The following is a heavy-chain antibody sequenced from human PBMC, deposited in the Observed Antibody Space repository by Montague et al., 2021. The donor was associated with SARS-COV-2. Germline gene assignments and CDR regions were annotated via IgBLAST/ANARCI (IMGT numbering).Heavy chain of an antibody. CDR1: GGSISSGSYY. V-gene: IGHV4-61*02. J-gene: IGHJ4*02. Sequence: SETLSLTCTVSGGSISSGSYYWSWIRRPAGKGLEWIGRIYTSGSTNYNPSLKSRVSISLDTSKNQFSLYLSSVTAADTAVYYCARGRQHFNMIVVVMTGGEYYFDYWGQGTLVTVSS. CDR3: ARGRQHFNMIVVVMTGGEYYFDY. D-gene: IGHD3-22*01. CDR2: IYTSGST.